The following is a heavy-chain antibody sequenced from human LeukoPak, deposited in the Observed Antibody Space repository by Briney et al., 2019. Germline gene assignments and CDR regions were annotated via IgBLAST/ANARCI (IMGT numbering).Heavy chain of an antibody. V-gene: IGHV1-18*01. CDR1: GYTFTSYG. CDR3: AKDWNILTGRNCFDP. Sequence: ASVKVSCKASGYTFTSYGISWVRQAPGQGLEWMGWISAYNGNTNYAQKFQGRVTMSTDTSTSTAFMELRSLRFDDTAIYYCAKDWNILTGRNCFDPWGQGTLVIVSS. D-gene: IGHD3-9*01. CDR2: ISAYNGNT. J-gene: IGHJ5*02.